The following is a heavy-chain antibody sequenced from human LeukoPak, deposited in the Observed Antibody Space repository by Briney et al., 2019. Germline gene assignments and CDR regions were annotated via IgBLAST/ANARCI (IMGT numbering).Heavy chain of an antibody. J-gene: IGHJ4*02. CDR2: ISSTGAYI. CDR1: GFIFSSDS. Sequence: PGGSLRLSCATSGFIFSSDSMIWVRQAPGKGLEWVSSISSTGAYIYCADSLKGRFTISRDNAKNSLYLQMNSLRADDTAVYYCARGLAAAGTRGPYWGQGTLVTVSS. D-gene: IGHD6-13*01. V-gene: IGHV3-21*01. CDR3: ARGLAAAGTRGPY.